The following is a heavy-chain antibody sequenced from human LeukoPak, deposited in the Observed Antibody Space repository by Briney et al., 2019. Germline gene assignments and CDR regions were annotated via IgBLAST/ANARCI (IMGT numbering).Heavy chain of an antibody. D-gene: IGHD5-18*01. CDR3: AREERGYSYTDDYYYMDV. CDR2: IYYSEST. J-gene: IGHJ6*03. V-gene: IGHV4-59*01. CDR1: GGSISAYY. Sequence: SSETLSLTCTVSGGSISAYYWSWIRQPPGKGLEWIGYIYYSESTNYNPSLKSRVTISLDTSKNPFSLRLSSVTAADTAVYYCAREERGYSYTDDYYYMDVWGKGTTVTVSS.